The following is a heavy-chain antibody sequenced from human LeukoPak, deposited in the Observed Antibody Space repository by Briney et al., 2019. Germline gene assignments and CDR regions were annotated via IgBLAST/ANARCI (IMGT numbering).Heavy chain of an antibody. CDR1: SGSISSGSYY. CDR3: ARPAGGSFAFDI. J-gene: IGHJ3*02. Sequence: SQTLSLTCTVSSGSISSGSYYWSWIRQPAGKGLEWIGRIYTSGSTNYNPSLKSRVTISVDTSKNQFSLKLSSVTAADTAVYYCARPAGGSFAFDIWGQGTMVTVSS. CDR2: IYTSGST. D-gene: IGHD2-15*01. V-gene: IGHV4-61*02.